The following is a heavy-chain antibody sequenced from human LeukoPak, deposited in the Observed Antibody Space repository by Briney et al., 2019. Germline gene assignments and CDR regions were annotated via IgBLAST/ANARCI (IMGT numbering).Heavy chain of an antibody. V-gene: IGHV6-1*01. CDR2: TYYRSKWYN. CDR1: GDSVSSNSAA. CDR3: ARDQSITFGGAGDGFDI. Sequence: SQTLSLTCAISGDSVSSNSAAWNWIRQSPSRGLEWLGRTYYRSKWYNDYAVSVKSRITINPDTSKNQFSLKLTSVTAADTAVYYCARDQSITFGGAGDGFDIWGQGTMVAVSS. J-gene: IGHJ3*02. D-gene: IGHD3-16*01.